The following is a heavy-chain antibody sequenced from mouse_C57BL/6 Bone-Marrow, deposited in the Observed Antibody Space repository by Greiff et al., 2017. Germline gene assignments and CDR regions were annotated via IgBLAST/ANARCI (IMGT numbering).Heavy chain of an antibody. V-gene: IGHV5-4*01. CDR2: ISDGGSYT. D-gene: IGHD1-1*01. Sequence: EVLLVESGGGLVKPGGSLKLSCAASGFTFSSYAMSWVRQTPEKRLEWVATISDGGSYTYYPYNVKGPFTISRYNAKNNLHLQMSHLKSEDTARYDCARGVITTSVAYWGQGTLVTVSA. CDR3: ARGVITTSVAY. CDR1: GFTFSSYA. J-gene: IGHJ3*01.